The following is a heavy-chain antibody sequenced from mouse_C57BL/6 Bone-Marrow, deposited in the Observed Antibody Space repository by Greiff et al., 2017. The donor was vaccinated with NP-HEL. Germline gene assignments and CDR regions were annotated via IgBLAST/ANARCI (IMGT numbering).Heavy chain of an antibody. CDR1: GFTFSDYY. CDR3: ARRGYGSSYAMDY. CDR2: ISNGGGST. V-gene: IGHV5-12*01. J-gene: IGHJ4*01. Sequence: EVKLQESGGGLVQPGGSLKLSCAASGFTFSDYYMYWVRQTPEKRLEWVAYISNGGGSTYYPDTVKGRFTISRDNAKNTLYLQMSRLKSEDTAMYYCARRGYGSSYAMDYWGKGTSVTVSS. D-gene: IGHD1-1*01.